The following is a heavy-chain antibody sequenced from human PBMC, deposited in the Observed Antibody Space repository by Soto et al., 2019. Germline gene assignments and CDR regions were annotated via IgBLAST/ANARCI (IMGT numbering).Heavy chain of an antibody. D-gene: IGHD6-13*01. CDR1: GFTFSSYL. J-gene: IGHJ4*02. CDR2: IKQGGSEK. Sequence: PGGSLGLSCAASGFTFSSYLMSWFRQAPGKGLEWVANIKQGGSEKYYVDSVKGRFTISRDNAKNSLYLQMNSLRAEDTAVYYFARLPYSSRGYVDYWGQGTLVTVSS. CDR3: ARLPYSSRGYVDY. V-gene: IGHV3-7*01.